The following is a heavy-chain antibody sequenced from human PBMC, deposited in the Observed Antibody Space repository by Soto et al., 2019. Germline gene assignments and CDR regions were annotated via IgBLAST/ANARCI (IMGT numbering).Heavy chain of an antibody. CDR3: ARAPPYSTSAFEN. CDR2: IYYSGST. CDR1: GGSITTYY. Sequence: SETLSLTCTVSGGSITTYYWSWIRQPPGKGLEWIGYIYYSGSTNYNPSLKSRVTISVDTSKNQFSLKLSSVTAADTAIYYCARAPPYSTSAFENWGQGTLVTVSS. V-gene: IGHV4-59*01. D-gene: IGHD6-6*01. J-gene: IGHJ4*02.